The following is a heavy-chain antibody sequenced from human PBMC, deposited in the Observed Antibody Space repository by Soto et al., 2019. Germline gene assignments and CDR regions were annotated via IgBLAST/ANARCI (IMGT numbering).Heavy chain of an antibody. Sequence: SETLSLTCAVYGGSFSGYYWSWIRQPPGKGLEWIGEINHSGSTNYNPSLKSRVTISVDTSKNQFSLKLSSVTAADTAVYYCARDTLDYGGNFDYWGQGTLVTVSS. J-gene: IGHJ4*02. CDR1: GGSFSGYY. D-gene: IGHD4-17*01. V-gene: IGHV4-34*01. CDR3: ARDTLDYGGNFDY. CDR2: INHSGST.